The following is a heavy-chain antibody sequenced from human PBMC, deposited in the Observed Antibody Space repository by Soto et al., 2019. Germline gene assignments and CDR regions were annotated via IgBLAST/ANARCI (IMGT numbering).Heavy chain of an antibody. D-gene: IGHD7-27*01. V-gene: IGHV1-69*13. J-gene: IGHJ3*02. CDR2: IIPIFGTA. CDR1: GGTFSSYA. CDR3: ARAPKLTVHAFDI. Sequence: SVKVSCKASGGTFSSYAISWVRQAPGQGLEWMGGIIPIFGTANYAQKFQGRVTITADESTSTAYMELSSLRSEDTAVYYCARAPKLTVHAFDIWGQGTMVTVSS.